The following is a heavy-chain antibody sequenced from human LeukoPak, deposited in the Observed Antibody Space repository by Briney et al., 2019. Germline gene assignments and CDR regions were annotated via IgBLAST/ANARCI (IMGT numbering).Heavy chain of an antibody. D-gene: IGHD5-18*01. J-gene: IGHJ4*02. CDR1: GYTFTSYG. CDR2: ISTYNYNT. Sequence: ASVKVSCKTPGYTFTSYGVSWVRQAPGQRLEWMGWISTYNYNTNYAQKLRGRVTMTRDTSTSTVYMELRSLRSEDTAIYYCARQVDTTMALPDYWGQGTLVTVSS. CDR3: ARQVDTTMALPDY. V-gene: IGHV1-18*01.